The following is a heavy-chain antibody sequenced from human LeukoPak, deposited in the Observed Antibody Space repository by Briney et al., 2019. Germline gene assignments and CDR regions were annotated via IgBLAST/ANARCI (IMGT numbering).Heavy chain of an antibody. CDR2: IITLFGTT. D-gene: IGHD3-22*01. CDR1: GGTFSSYA. V-gene: IGHV1-69*05. J-gene: IGHJ4*02. Sequence: GASVKVSCKASGGTFSSYAISWVRQAPGQGLEWMGRIITLFGTTNYAQKFQGRVSITTDESTSTAHMDLSSLRSEDTAVYYYAGSDRANYYDTSGLFDYWGQGTPVTVSS. CDR3: AGSDRANYYDTSGLFDY.